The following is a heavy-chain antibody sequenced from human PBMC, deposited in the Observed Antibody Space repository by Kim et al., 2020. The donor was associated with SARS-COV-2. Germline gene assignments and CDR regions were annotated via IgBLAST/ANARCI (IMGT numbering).Heavy chain of an antibody. J-gene: IGHJ4*02. D-gene: IGHD3-22*01. CDR2: IKQDGSEN. CDR1: GFTFSSFW. Sequence: GGSLRLSCAASGFTFSSFWMSWVRQAPGKGLDWVANIKQDGSENYYVDSVKGRFTISRDNAKNSLFLQMNNLRAEDTAVYYCATGPPNYYDSSGYYWSGEIPTHFDYWGQGTLVTVSS. CDR3: ATGPPNYYDSSGYYWSGEIPTHFDY. V-gene: IGHV3-7*01.